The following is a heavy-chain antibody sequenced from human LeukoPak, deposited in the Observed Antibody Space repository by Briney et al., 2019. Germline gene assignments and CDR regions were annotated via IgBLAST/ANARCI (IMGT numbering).Heavy chain of an antibody. D-gene: IGHD2-15*01. CDR1: GFTVSTSY. CDR2: IYSGGTT. Sequence: PGGSLRLSCAVSGFTVSTSYMSWVRQAPGKGLEWVSVIYSGGTTYYADSVKGRFTISRDTSKNTIYLQMNSLRAEDTAVYYCAIERGGTWGVSFNYWGQGTLVTVSS. CDR3: AIERGGTWGVSFNY. J-gene: IGHJ4*02. V-gene: IGHV3-66*01.